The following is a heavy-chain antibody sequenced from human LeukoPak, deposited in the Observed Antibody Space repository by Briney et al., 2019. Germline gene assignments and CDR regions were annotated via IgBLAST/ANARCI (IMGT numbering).Heavy chain of an antibody. CDR3: AHSLLITFGGVIVIRTFDY. CDR2: IYWDDDK. J-gene: IGHJ4*02. V-gene: IGHV2-5*02. Sequence: SGPTLANPTQTLTLTCTFSGFSLSTRAVGVGWIRQPPGKALEWLSLIYWDDDKRYSPSLKSRLTITQDTSKNQVVLTMTNMDPVDTATYYCAHSLLITFGGVIVIRTFDYWGQGTLVTVSS. D-gene: IGHD3-16*02. CDR1: GFSLSTRAVG.